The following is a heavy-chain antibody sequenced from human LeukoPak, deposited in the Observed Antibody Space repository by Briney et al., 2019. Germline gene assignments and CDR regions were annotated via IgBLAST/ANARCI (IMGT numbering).Heavy chain of an antibody. J-gene: IGHJ6*02. CDR3: ARLRHYAVDV. CDR2: ISSGSSSR. Sequence: GGSLRLSCAASGFTFNTFDMTWVRQAPGKGLEWVSYISSGSSSRYYADSVKGRFTISRDNAKNSLYLQMNSLRAEDTAVYFCARLRHYAVDVWGQGTTVIVSS. CDR1: GFTFNTFD. V-gene: IGHV3-48*01.